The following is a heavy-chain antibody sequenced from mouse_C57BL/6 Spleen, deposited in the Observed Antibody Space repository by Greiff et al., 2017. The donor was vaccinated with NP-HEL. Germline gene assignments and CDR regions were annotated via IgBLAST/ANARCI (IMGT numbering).Heavy chain of an antibody. CDR1: GYTFTSYW. J-gene: IGHJ2*01. CDR2: IYPGNSDT. D-gene: IGHD1-1*01. Sequence: EVMLVESGTVLARPGASVKMSCKTSGYTFTSYWMHWVKQRPGQGLEWIGAIYPGNSDTSYNQKFKGKAKLTAVTSASTAYMELSSLTNEDSAVYYCTRGYYYGSSYDFDYWGQGTTLTVSS. V-gene: IGHV1-5*01. CDR3: TRGYYYGSSYDFDY.